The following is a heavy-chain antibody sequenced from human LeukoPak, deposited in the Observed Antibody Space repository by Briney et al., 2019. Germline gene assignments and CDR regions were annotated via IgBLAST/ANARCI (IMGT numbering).Heavy chain of an antibody. V-gene: IGHV4-30-4*01. CDR2: IYYSGST. CDR3: ARGRVLLWFGELLGDWFDP. CDR1: GGSISSGDYY. J-gene: IGHJ5*02. D-gene: IGHD3-10*01. Sequence: PSETLSLTCTVSGGSISSGDYYWSWIRQPPGKGLEWIGYIYYSGSTYYNPSLKSRVTISVDTSKNQFSLKLSPVTAADTAVYYCARGRVLLWFGELLGDWFDPWGQGTLVTVSS.